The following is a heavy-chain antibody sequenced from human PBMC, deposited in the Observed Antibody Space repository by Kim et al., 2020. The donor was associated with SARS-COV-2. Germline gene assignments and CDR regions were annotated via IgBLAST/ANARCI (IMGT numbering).Heavy chain of an antibody. J-gene: IGHJ6*02. Sequence: GESLKISCKGSGYSFTSYWIGWVRQMPGKGLEWMGIIYPGDSDTRYSPSFQGQVTISADKSISTAYLQWSSLKASDTAMYYCARIHGDYKYYYYYGMDVWGQGTTVTVSS. D-gene: IGHD4-17*01. V-gene: IGHV5-51*01. CDR2: IYPGDSDT. CDR3: ARIHGDYKYYYYYGMDV. CDR1: GYSFTSYW.